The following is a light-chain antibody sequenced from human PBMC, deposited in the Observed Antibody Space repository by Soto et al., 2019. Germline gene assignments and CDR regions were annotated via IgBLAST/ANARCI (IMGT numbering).Light chain of an antibody. CDR2: DAS. J-gene: IGKJ4*01. CDR3: QQRNSWPT. CDR1: QSVSSSY. V-gene: IGKV3D-20*02. Sequence: EIGMTQSPATLSVSQGERATLSCRASQSVSSSYLAWYQQKPGQAPRLLIYDASNRATGIPARFSGSGSGTDFTLTISSLEPEDFAVYYCQQRNSWPTFGGGTKVDIK.